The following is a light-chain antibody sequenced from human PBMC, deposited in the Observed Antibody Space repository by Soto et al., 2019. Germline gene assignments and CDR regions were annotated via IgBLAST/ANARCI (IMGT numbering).Light chain of an antibody. CDR3: SSYTSSSTVV. CDR2: DVS. Sequence: QSALTQPASVSGSPGQSITISCTGTSSDVGGYNYVSWYQQHPGKAPKLIIYDVSNRPSVVSNRFSGSKSVNTASLTISGLQAEDEADYSCSSYTSSSTVVFGGGTKLTVL. CDR1: SSDVGGYNY. J-gene: IGLJ2*01. V-gene: IGLV2-14*01.